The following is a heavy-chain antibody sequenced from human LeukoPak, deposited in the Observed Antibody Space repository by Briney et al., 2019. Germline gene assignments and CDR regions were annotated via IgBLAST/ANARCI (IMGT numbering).Heavy chain of an antibody. Sequence: GGSLRLSCAASGFTFSSYSMNWVRQAPGKGLEWVSSISSSSSYIYYADSVKGRFTISRDNAKNSPYLQMNSLRAEDTAVYYCARALYYDFWSGYSSAPDDAFDIWGQGTMVTVSS. D-gene: IGHD3-3*01. CDR3: ARALYYDFWSGYSSAPDDAFDI. J-gene: IGHJ3*02. CDR2: ISSSSSYI. CDR1: GFTFSSYS. V-gene: IGHV3-21*01.